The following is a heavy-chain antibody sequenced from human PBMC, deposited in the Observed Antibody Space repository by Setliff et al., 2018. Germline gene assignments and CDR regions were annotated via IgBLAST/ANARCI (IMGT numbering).Heavy chain of an antibody. CDR1: GFSLRTNGMC. CDR2: IDWDDDK. J-gene: IGHJ6*02. CDR3: ARTKRVAGTYYGMDV. Sequence: GSGPTLVNPTQTLTLTCTFSGFSLRTNGMCVNFIRQPPGKALEWLARIDWDDDKFYSPSLETRLTISKETSKNQVVLTMTNVDPTDTATYYCARTKRVAGTYYGMDVWGQGTTVTVSS. V-gene: IGHV2-70*17. D-gene: IGHD3-10*01.